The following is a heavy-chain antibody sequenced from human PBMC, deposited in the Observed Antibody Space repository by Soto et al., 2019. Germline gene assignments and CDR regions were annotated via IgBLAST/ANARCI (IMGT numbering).Heavy chain of an antibody. CDR2: IYPGDSDT. D-gene: IGHD2-2*01. V-gene: IGHV5-51*01. J-gene: IGHJ5*02. CDR3: ARLSFGGYCSSTSCYPYNWFDP. CDR1: GYSFTSYW. Sequence: GESLKISCKGSGYSFTSYWIGWVRQMPGKGLEWMGIIYPGDSDTRYSPSSQGQVTISADKSISTAYLQWSSLKASDTAMYYCARLSFGGYCSSTSCYPYNWFDPWGQGTLVTVSS.